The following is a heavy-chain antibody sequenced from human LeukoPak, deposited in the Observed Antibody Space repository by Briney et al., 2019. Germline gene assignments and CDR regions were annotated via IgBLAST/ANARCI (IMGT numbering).Heavy chain of an antibody. CDR3: ASSEYSSSSNDY. D-gene: IGHD6-6*01. V-gene: IGHV4-34*01. CDR1: GGSFSGYY. Sequence: SETMSLTCAVYGGSFSGYYWSWIRQPPGKGLEWIGEINHSGSTNYSPSLKSRVTISVDTSKNQFSLKLSSVTAADTAVYYCASSEYSSSSNDYWGQGTLVTVSS. CDR2: INHSGST. J-gene: IGHJ4*02.